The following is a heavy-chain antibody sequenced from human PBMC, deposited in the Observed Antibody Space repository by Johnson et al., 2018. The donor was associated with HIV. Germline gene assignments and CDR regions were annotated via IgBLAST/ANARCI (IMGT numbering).Heavy chain of an antibody. CDR2: ISGSGGST. CDR1: GFTFSSYA. V-gene: IGHV3-23*04. D-gene: IGHD5-24*01. J-gene: IGHJ3*02. Sequence: VQLVESGGGVVQPGRSLRLSCAASGFTFSSYAMSWVRQAPGKGLEWVSAISGSGGSTYYADSVKGRFTISRDNSKNTLYLQMNSLKTEDTAVYYCAKDIGDGDKRWGGFDIWGQGTMVTVSA. CDR3: AKDIGDGDKRWGGFDI.